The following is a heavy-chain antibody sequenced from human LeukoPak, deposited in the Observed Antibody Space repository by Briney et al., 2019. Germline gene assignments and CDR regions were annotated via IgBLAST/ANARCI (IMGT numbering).Heavy chain of an antibody. V-gene: IGHV4-39*01. D-gene: IGHD3-22*01. CDR1: GGSISSYY. CDR2: IYYSGTT. Sequence: SETLSLTCTVSGGSISSYYWGWIRQPPGKGLEWIGSIYYSGTTYYNPSLKSRVTISVDTSKNQFSLNLSSVTAADTAVYYCARQGKDSSGYLFFDYWGQGTLVTVSS. CDR3: ARQGKDSSGYLFFDY. J-gene: IGHJ4*02.